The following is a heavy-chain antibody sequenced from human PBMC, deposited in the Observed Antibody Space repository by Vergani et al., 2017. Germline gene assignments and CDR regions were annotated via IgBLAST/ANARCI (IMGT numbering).Heavy chain of an antibody. CDR3: ARVLPSGNPGAFDI. CDR2: IIPILGIA. J-gene: IGHJ3*02. CDR1: GFTFSSYA. Sequence: VQLVESGGGVVQPGRSLRLSCAASGFTFSSYAISWVRQAPGQGLEWMGRIIPILGIANYAQKFQGRVTITADKSTSTAYMELSSLRSEDTAVYYCARVLPSGNPGAFDIWGQGTMVTVSS. V-gene: IGHV1-69*09. D-gene: IGHD3-10*01.